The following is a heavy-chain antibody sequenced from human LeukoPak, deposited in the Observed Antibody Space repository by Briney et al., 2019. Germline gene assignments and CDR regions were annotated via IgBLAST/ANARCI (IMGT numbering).Heavy chain of an antibody. Sequence: ASVKVSCKASGYTFTGYYMHWVRQAPGQGLEWMGRISPNSGGTNYAQKFQGRVTMTRDTSISTAYMELSRLRSDDTAVYYCATLTYYYDSSGFTGEGAFDIWGQGTMVTVSS. CDR3: ATLTYYYDSSGFTGEGAFDI. J-gene: IGHJ3*02. CDR1: GYTFTGYY. CDR2: ISPNSGGT. V-gene: IGHV1-2*06. D-gene: IGHD3-22*01.